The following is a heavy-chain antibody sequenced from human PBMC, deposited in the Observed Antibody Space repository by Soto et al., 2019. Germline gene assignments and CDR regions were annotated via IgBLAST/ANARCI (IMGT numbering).Heavy chain of an antibody. J-gene: IGHJ4*02. CDR2: IYWDDDK. Sequence: ITLKESGPTLVKPTQTLTLTCTFSGFSLSTSGVGVAWIRQPPGKALECLALIYWDDDKRYSPSLQSRLTITKDTSKTQVVLTMTNMDPVDTATYYCAHRRRHTMTGYLYYFDYWGQGTLVTVSS. CDR3: AHRRRHTMTGYLYYFDY. D-gene: IGHD3-9*01. V-gene: IGHV2-5*02. CDR1: GFSLSTSGVG.